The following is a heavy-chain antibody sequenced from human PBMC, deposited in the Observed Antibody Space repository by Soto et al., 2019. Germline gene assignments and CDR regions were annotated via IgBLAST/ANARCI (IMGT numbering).Heavy chain of an antibody. J-gene: IGHJ4*02. CDR3: TTIYCSSTSCLDPHVPY. CDR2: IKSKTDGGTT. CDR1: GFTFSNAW. Sequence: GGSLRLSCAASGFTFSNAWMSWVRQAPGKGLEWVGRIKSKTDGGTTDYAAPVKGRFTISRDDSKNTLYLQMNSLKTEDTAVYYCTTIYCSSTSCLDPHVPYWGQGTLVTVSS. D-gene: IGHD2-2*01. V-gene: IGHV3-15*01.